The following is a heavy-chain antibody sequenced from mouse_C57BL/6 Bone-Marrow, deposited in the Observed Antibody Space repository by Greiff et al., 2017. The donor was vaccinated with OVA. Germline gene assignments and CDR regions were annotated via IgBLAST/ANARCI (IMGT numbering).Heavy chain of an antibody. D-gene: IGHD2-1*01. CDR3: ARRRGNYYFDY. CDR1: GYTFTDYE. V-gene: IGHV1-15*01. Sequence: VQLQQSGAELVRPGASVTLSCKASGYTFTDYEMHWVKQTPVHGLEWIGAIDPETGGTAYNQKFKGKAILTADKSSSTAYMELSSLTSEDSAVYYCARRRGNYYFDYWGQGTTLTVSS. J-gene: IGHJ2*01. CDR2: IDPETGGT.